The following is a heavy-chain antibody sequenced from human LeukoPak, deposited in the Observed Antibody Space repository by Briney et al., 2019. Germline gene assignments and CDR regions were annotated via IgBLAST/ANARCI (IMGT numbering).Heavy chain of an antibody. Sequence: SETLSLTCAVYGGSFSGYYWSWIRQPPGKGLEWIGEINHSGSTNYNPSLKSRVTMSVDTSKNQFSLKLSSVAAADTAVYYCARGRLLSTPAWGQGTLVTVSS. D-gene: IGHD2-2*01. J-gene: IGHJ4*02. CDR3: ARGRLLSTPA. V-gene: IGHV4-34*01. CDR1: GGSFSGYY. CDR2: INHSGST.